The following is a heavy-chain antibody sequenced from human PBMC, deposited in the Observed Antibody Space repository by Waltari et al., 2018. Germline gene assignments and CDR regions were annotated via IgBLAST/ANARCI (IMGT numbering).Heavy chain of an antibody. D-gene: IGHD2-21*01. J-gene: IGHJ3*02. CDR1: GYSFTSYW. V-gene: IGHV5-51*03. Sequence: EVQLVQSGAEVKKPGESLKISCTGSGYSFTSYWIAWVRQMPGKGLEWMGIIYPGDSDTRYSPSFQGQVTISADKSISTAYLQWSSLKASDTAMYYCARRREGGDLLYAFDIWGQGTMVTVSS. CDR3: ARRREGGDLLYAFDI. CDR2: IYPGDSDT.